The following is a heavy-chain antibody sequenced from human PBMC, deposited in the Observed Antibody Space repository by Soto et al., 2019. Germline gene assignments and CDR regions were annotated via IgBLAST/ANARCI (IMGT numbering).Heavy chain of an antibody. CDR1: GYTFTSYG. CDR2: ISAYNGNT. V-gene: IGHV1-18*01. Sequence: GASVKVSCKASGYTFTSYGISWVRQAPGQGLEWMGWISAYNGNTNYAQKLQGRVTMATDTSTSTAYMELRSLRSDDTAVYYCARDWSYCGGDCYSPNWFDPWGQGTLVTVSS. CDR3: ARDWSYCGGDCYSPNWFDP. J-gene: IGHJ5*02. D-gene: IGHD2-21*02.